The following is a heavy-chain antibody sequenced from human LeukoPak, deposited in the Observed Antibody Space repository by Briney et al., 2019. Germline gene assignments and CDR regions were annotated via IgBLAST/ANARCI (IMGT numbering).Heavy chain of an antibody. CDR2: INAGNGNT. J-gene: IGHJ4*02. D-gene: IGHD6-13*01. V-gene: IGHV1-3*01. CDR1: RYTFTSYA. CDR3: ARELMGSSWYQD. Sequence: ASVKDSCQASRYTFTSYAMHWVRQAPGQRLACMGWINAGNGNTQYSQKFQGRVTITRDTSASTVYMELSSLRSEDTAVYYCARELMGSSWYQDWGQGTLVTVSS.